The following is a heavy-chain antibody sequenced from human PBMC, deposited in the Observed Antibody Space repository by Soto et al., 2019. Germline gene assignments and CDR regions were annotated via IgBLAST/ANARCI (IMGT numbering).Heavy chain of an antibody. V-gene: IGHV3-48*02. Sequence: EVQLVESGGGLVQPGGSLRLSCAVSGFTFSGHSMGWVRQAPGKGLEWLSYISTGSINIFYTASVKGRFTISRDNANNSLFLQMNSLRDEDTAVYYCARAGRIVVAGRYYSGMDVWGQGPTVTVSS. CDR1: GFTFSGHS. CDR2: ISTGSINI. D-gene: IGHD6-19*01. J-gene: IGHJ6*02. CDR3: ARAGRIVVAGRYYSGMDV.